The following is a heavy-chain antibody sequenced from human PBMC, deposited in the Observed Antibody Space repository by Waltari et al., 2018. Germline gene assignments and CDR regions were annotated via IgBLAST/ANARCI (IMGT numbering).Heavy chain of an antibody. V-gene: IGHV1-46*04. CDR2: MNSGGDTT. J-gene: IGHJ4*02. CDR1: GYTFTSYY. CDR3: ARLGITMTPDY. Sequence: QVQLVQSGAELKKPGASVKLSCKASGYTFTSYYIQGVRQAPGQGLEWMGRMNSGGDTTIYAQKLQGRVTMTRDTSTSTVYMDLSSLRSEDTAVYYCARLGITMTPDYWGQGTLVTVSS.